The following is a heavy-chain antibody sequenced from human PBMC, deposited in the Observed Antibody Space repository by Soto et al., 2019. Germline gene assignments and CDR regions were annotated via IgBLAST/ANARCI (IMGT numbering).Heavy chain of an antibody. V-gene: IGHV3-30*18. D-gene: IGHD2-8*01. CDR3: AKTHTVPTYAPRINGYGMDV. CDR2: ISYDGSNK. Sequence: PGGSLRLSCAASGFTFSSYGMHWVRQAPGKGLEWVAVISYDGSNKYYADSVKGRFTISRDNSKNTLYLQMNSLRAEDTAVYYCAKTHTVPTYAPRINGYGMDVWRQGTTVTVSS. J-gene: IGHJ6*02. CDR1: GFTFSSYG.